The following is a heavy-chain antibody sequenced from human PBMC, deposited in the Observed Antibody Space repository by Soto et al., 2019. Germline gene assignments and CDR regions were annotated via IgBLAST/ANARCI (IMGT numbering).Heavy chain of an antibody. Sequence: EVQLVESGGGLEQPGGSLRLSCAASGFTLSSSEMNWVRQAPGKGLEWVSYVGSSGNTKYYADSVKGRFTISRDNAKNSLYLQMNSLRAEATAVYYCARGLEYYFKPGVFDIWGQGTMVTVSS. CDR1: GFTLSSSE. CDR3: ARGLEYYFKPGVFDI. J-gene: IGHJ3*02. D-gene: IGHD1-26*01. CDR2: VGSSGNTK. V-gene: IGHV3-48*03.